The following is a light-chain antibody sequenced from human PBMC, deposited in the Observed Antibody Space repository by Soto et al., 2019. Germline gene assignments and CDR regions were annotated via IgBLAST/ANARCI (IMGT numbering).Light chain of an antibody. CDR3: QQYNSYSIT. CDR1: QTISSW. V-gene: IGKV1-5*03. CDR2: KAS. J-gene: IGKJ5*01. Sequence: DIQMTQSPSTLSGSVGDRVTITCRASQTISSWLAWYKQKPGKAPKLLIYKASSLESGVPSRFRGSGSGTDFTLTISSLKPDDFATYYCQQYNSYSITFGQGTRLEIK.